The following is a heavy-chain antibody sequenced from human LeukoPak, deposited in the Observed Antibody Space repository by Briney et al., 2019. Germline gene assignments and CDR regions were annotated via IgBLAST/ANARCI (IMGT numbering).Heavy chain of an antibody. CDR2: IRYDGSNK. CDR3: ARDRMGEIVVVPAPIRFDP. Sequence: PGGSLRLSCAASGFTFSSYGMHWVRQAPGKGLEWVAFIRYDGSNKYYADSVKGRFTISRDNCKNKLYLQMNSLRAEHTAVYNCARDRMGEIVVVPAPIRFDPWGQGTLVTVSS. J-gene: IGHJ5*02. D-gene: IGHD2-2*01. V-gene: IGHV3-30*02. CDR1: GFTFSSYG.